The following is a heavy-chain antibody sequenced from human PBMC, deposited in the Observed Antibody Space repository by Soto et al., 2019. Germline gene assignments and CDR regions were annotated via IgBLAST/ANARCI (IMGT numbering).Heavy chain of an antibody. CDR2: INHSGST. Sequence: SETLSLTCAVYGGSFSGYYWSWIRQPPGKGLEWIGEINHSGSTNYNPSLKSRVTISVDTSKNQFSLKLSSVTAADTAVYYCARGHDYGDNYGMDVWGQGTTVTVSS. J-gene: IGHJ6*02. CDR1: GGSFSGYY. D-gene: IGHD4-17*01. V-gene: IGHV4-34*01. CDR3: ARGHDYGDNYGMDV.